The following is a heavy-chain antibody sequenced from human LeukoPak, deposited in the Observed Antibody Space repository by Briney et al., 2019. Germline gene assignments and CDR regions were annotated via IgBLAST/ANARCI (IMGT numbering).Heavy chain of an antibody. J-gene: IGHJ3*02. CDR1: GFTFSSYG. D-gene: IGHD3-22*01. CDR2: ISGSGGST. Sequence: GGTLRLSCAASGFTFSSYGMSWVRQAPGKGLEWVSAISGSGGSTYYADSVKGRFTISRDNSKNTLYLQMNSLRAEDTAVYYCAKSFSTYYYDSSGYLGDAFDIWGQGTMVTVSS. V-gene: IGHV3-23*01. CDR3: AKSFSTYYYDSSGYLGDAFDI.